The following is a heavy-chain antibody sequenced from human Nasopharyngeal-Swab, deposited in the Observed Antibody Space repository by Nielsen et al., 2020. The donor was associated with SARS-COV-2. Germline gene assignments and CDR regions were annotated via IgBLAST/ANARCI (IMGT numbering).Heavy chain of an antibody. CDR3: AREDCSGGSCYGNYGMDV. Sequence: SVKVSCQASVGTFLRYAIRWVRQAPGQGLVWMGRIIPILGIANYPQKFQGRVTITADKSTSTAYMELSSLRSEDTAVYYCAREDCSGGSCYGNYGMDVWGQGTTVTVSS. D-gene: IGHD2-15*01. CDR2: IIPILGIA. J-gene: IGHJ6*02. CDR1: VGTFLRYA. V-gene: IGHV1-69*04.